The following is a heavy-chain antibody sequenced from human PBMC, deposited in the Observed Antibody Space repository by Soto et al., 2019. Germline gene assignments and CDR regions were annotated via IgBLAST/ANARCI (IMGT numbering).Heavy chain of an antibody. CDR1: GGSISSGGYY. CDR3: ATQNGVLAAAND. Sequence: QVQLQESGPGLVKPSQTLSLTCTVSGGSISSGGYYWSXXXXHPGKGLEWIGYIYYSGSTYYNPSLKSRVTISVDTSKNQFSLKLSSVTAADTAVYYCATQNGVLAAANDWGQGTLVTVSS. D-gene: IGHD6-13*01. J-gene: IGHJ4*02. CDR2: IYYSGST. V-gene: IGHV4-31*03.